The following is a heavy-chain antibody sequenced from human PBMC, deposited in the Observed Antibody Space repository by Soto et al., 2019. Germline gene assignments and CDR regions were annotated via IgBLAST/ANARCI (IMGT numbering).Heavy chain of an antibody. J-gene: IGHJ3*02. CDR1: GFSFSTYG. CDR3: AKDRDIAGVIAANATGAFEI. Sequence: GGSLSLSCVFSGFSFSTYGMSWVRQAPGKGLEWVSAMGGSGGNTYYADSVKGRFTISRDTSKNTLFLQMNSLRAEDTAVYYCAKDRDIAGVIAANATGAFEIWRRGTMGTGS. CDR2: MGGSGGNT. V-gene: IGHV3-23*01. D-gene: IGHD2-15*01.